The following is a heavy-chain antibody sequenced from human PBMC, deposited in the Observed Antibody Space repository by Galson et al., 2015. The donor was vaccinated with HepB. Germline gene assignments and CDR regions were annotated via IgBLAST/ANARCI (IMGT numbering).Heavy chain of an antibody. Sequence: SLRLSCAAYGFTFGGHWMSWVRQAPGKGLEWVANIKQDGSGEYYVDSVKGRFTISRDNAKNSLYLQMNSLRVDDTAVYYCAREGRESGGKDYWGQGTLATVSS. J-gene: IGHJ4*02. CDR2: IKQDGSGE. V-gene: IGHV3-7*03. CDR1: GFTFGGHW. CDR3: AREGRESGGKDY. D-gene: IGHD2-8*02.